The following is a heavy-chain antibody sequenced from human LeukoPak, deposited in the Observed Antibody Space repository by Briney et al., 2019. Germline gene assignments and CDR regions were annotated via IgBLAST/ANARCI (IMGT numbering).Heavy chain of an antibody. CDR1: GGSISSGNW. V-gene: IGHV4-4*02. D-gene: IGHD3-10*01. CDR2: IYHSGST. Sequence: PSETLSLTCAVSGGSISSGNWWNWVRQPPGKGLEWIGEIYHSGSTNYNPSLKSRVTISVDTSKNQFSLKLSSVTAADTAVYYCARRRGFGALYYYYYYMDVWGKGTTVTISS. J-gene: IGHJ6*03. CDR3: ARRRGFGALYYYYYYMDV.